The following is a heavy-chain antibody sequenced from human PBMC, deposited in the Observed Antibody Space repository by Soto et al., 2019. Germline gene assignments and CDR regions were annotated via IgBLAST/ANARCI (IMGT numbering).Heavy chain of an antibody. D-gene: IGHD6-13*01. V-gene: IGHV1-69*01. J-gene: IGHJ6*02. CDR2: LIPIFGTA. CDR3: ASRDYGIAAAGTRGGYYCGMDV. CDR1: GGTFSSYA. Sequence: QVQLVQSGAEVKKHGSSVKVSCKASGGTFSSYAISWVRQAPGQGLEWMGGLIPIFGTANSAQKFQGRVTIPADESTSTAYRELSSLSSEVTAVYYCASRDYGIAAAGTRGGYYCGMDVWGQGTTVTVSS.